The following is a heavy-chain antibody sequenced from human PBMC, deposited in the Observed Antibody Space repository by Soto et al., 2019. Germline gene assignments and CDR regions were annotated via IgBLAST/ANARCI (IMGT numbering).Heavy chain of an antibody. J-gene: IGHJ4*02. V-gene: IGHV3-23*01. Sequence: VQLLESGGALVQPGGSLRLSCAASGFTFSDYAMTWVRQTPGKGLEWVSHTCGKGGSTYYADSVKARFTISRDNSRDTMHLHMNSLRAEDTALYYCTRTLFIAARGVEPFDYWGQGAPVTVSS. D-gene: IGHD6-6*01. CDR2: TCGKGGST. CDR1: GFTFSDYA. CDR3: TRTLFIAARGVEPFDY.